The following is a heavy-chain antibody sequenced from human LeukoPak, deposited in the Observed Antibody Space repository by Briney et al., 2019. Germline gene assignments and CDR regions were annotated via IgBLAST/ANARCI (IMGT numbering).Heavy chain of an antibody. D-gene: IGHD3-3*01. CDR3: ARDLKLRFLEWLSPDAFDI. Sequence: GGSLRLSCAASGFTFSSYIMNWVRQAPGKGLEWVSSISSSSSYIYYADSVKGRFTISRDNAKNSLYLQMNSLRAEDTAVYYCARDLKLRFLEWLSPDAFDIWGQGTMVTVSS. J-gene: IGHJ3*02. V-gene: IGHV3-21*01. CDR1: GFTFSSYI. CDR2: ISSSSSYI.